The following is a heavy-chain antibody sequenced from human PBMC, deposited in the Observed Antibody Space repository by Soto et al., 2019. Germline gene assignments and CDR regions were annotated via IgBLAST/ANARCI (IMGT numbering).Heavy chain of an antibody. Sequence: GGSLRLSCSASGFTFSRYAMHWVRQAPGKGLEYVSAISSNGGSTYYADSVKGRFTISRDNSKNTLYLQMNSLRAEDTAVYYCAGVREEMKAARPRRYYYYGMDVWGQGTTVTVSS. CDR2: ISSNGGST. J-gene: IGHJ6*02. CDR1: GFTFSRYA. V-gene: IGHV3-64*04. D-gene: IGHD6-6*01. CDR3: AGVREEMKAARPRRYYYYGMDV.